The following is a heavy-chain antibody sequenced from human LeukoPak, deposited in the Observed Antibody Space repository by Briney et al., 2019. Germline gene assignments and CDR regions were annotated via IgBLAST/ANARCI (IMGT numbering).Heavy chain of an antibody. D-gene: IGHD1-26*01. V-gene: IGHV1-69*13. CDR1: GGTFSSYA. CDR2: IIPIFGIA. J-gene: IGHJ6*02. Sequence: GASVKVSCKASGGTFSSYAISWVRQAPGQGLEWMGGIIPIFGIADYAQKFQGRVTITADESTSTAYMELSSLRSEDTAVYYCARMYSGSPDYYYYYGMHVWGQGTTVTVSS. CDR3: ARMYSGSPDYYYYYGMHV.